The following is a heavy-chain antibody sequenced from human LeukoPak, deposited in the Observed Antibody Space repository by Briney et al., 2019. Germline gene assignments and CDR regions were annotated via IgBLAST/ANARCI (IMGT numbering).Heavy chain of an antibody. CDR1: GFTFSSYA. V-gene: IGHV3-64*01. D-gene: IGHD2-21*02. CDR3: ARVTYGDYYFDY. Sequence: GGPLRLSCAASGFTFSSYAMHWVRQAPGKGLEYVSAISSNGGSTYYANSVKGRFTISRDNSKNTLYLQMGSLRAEDMAVYYCARVTYGDYYFDYWGQGTLVTVSS. CDR2: ISSNGGST. J-gene: IGHJ4*02.